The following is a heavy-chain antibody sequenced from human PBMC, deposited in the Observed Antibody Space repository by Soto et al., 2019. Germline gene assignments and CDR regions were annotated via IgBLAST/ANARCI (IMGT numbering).Heavy chain of an antibody. J-gene: IGHJ3*02. CDR2: MNPNSGNT. CDR3: ARGAYYDDSSGGDAFDI. D-gene: IGHD3-22*01. Sequence: QVQLVQSGAEVKKPGASVKGSCKASGYTFTSYDINWVRQATGQGLEWMGWMNPNSGNTGYAQKFQGRVTMTRNTSISKAYMELSSLRSEDTAVYYCARGAYYDDSSGGDAFDIWGQGTMVTVSS. V-gene: IGHV1-8*01. CDR1: GYTFTSYD.